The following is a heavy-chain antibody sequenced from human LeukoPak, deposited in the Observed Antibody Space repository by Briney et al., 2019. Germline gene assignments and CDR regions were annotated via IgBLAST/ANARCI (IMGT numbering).Heavy chain of an antibody. J-gene: IGHJ4*02. CDR1: GFTFRSHG. V-gene: IGHV3-33*01. CDR3: AGDRATSYFDY. CDR2: MWYDGSNK. Sequence: GTSLRLSCAASGFTFRSHGMHWVRQAPGKGLEWVAFMWYDGSNKYYTDSVKGRFTISRDNSKNTLYLQMNSLRAEDTAVYYCAGDRATSYFDYWGQGALVTISS. D-gene: IGHD1-26*01.